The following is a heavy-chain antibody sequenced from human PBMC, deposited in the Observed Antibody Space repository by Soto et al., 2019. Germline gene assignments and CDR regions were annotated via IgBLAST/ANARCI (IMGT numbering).Heavy chain of an antibody. J-gene: IGHJ4*02. CDR2: IYYSGST. CDR3: ARAGSYRYFDY. CDR1: GGSVSSGGYY. V-gene: IGHV4-61*08. Sequence: QVQLQESGPGLVKPSETLSLTCSVSGGSVSSGGYYWSWIRQPPGKGLEWIGCIYYSGSTDYNPSPKSRVTMSLDKSKNQCSLKLNSVTAADTAVYFCARAGSYRYFDYWGQGTLVTVSS. D-gene: IGHD3-10*01.